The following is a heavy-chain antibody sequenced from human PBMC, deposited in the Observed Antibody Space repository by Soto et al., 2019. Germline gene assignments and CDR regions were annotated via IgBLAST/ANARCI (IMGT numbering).Heavy chain of an antibody. V-gene: IGHV3-30*18. Sequence: QVQLVESGGGVVQPGRSLRLSCAASGFTFSSYGMHWVRQAPGKGLEWVAVISYDGSNKYYADSVKGRFTISRDNSKNTLNLQMNSLRAEDTAVYYCAKDWVAPGYYDILTGSGLWAYGMDVWGQGTTVTVSS. J-gene: IGHJ6*02. CDR3: AKDWVAPGYYDILTGSGLWAYGMDV. CDR1: GFTFSSYG. CDR2: ISYDGSNK. D-gene: IGHD3-9*01.